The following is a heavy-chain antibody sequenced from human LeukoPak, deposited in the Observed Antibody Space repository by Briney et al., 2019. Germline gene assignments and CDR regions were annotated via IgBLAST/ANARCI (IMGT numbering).Heavy chain of an antibody. CDR3: ARDRDYGGFDY. Sequence: GGSLRLSCAASGFTVSSNYMSWVRQAPGKGLEWVSVIYSVGSTYYTGSVKGRFTLSRDNSKNTLYLQMNSLRAEDTAVYYCARDRDYGGFDYWGQGTLVTVSS. D-gene: IGHD4-23*01. CDR1: GFTVSSNY. CDR2: IYSVGST. V-gene: IGHV3-53*01. J-gene: IGHJ4*02.